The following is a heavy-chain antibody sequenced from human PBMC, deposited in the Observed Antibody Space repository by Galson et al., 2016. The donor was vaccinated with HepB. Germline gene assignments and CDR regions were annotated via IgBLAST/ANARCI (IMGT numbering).Heavy chain of an antibody. CDR2: ISGSGDTT. V-gene: IGHV3-23*01. Sequence: SLRLSCAGTGFTFSTYAMSWVRQAPGKRLEWVSAISGSGDTTYYADSVKGRFSISRDNSKNTLYLQMNSLKTEDTAVYHCTTSVGANEFDYWGRGTLVTVSS. CDR3: TTSVGANEFDY. D-gene: IGHD1-26*01. CDR1: GFTFSTYA. J-gene: IGHJ4*02.